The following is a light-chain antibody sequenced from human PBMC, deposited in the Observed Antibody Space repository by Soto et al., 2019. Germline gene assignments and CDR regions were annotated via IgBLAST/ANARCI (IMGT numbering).Light chain of an antibody. Sequence: QSVLTQPPSVSAAPGQKVTISCSGSSSNIGNNYVSWYQQLPGTAPKLLIYDNNKRPSGIPDRFSGSKSGTSATLGITGLQTGDEADYHCGTWDSSLSAVLFGGGTKVTVL. CDR2: DNN. CDR1: SSNIGNNY. J-gene: IGLJ2*01. V-gene: IGLV1-51*01. CDR3: GTWDSSLSAVL.